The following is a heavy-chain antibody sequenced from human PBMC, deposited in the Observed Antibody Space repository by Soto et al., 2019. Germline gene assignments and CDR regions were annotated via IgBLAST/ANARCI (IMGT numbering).Heavy chain of an antibody. CDR2: INPNSGGT. D-gene: IGHD6-13*01. V-gene: IGHV1-2*04. J-gene: IGHJ1*01. CDR1: GYTFTGYY. Sequence: GASVKVSCKASGYTFTGYYMHWVRQAPGQGLEWMGWINPNSGGTNYAQKFQGWVTMTRDTSISTAYMELSRLRSDDTAVYYCARAAVAGISALSYFYAFWGHGTLVPASS. CDR3: ARAAVAGISALSYFYAF.